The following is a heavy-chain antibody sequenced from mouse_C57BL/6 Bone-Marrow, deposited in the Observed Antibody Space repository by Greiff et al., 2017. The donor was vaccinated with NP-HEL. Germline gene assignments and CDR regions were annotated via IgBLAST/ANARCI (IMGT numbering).Heavy chain of an antibody. CDR3: ARAATTGGDWYFDV. CDR2: INPNYGTT. CDR1: GYSFTDYN. Sequence: VQLKQSGPELVKPGASVKISCKASGYSFTDYNMNWVKQSNGKSLEWIGVINPNYGTTSYNQKFKGKATLTVDQSSSTAYMQLNSLTSEDSAVDYYARAATTGGDWYFDVWGTGTTVTVSS. D-gene: IGHD1-1*01. V-gene: IGHV1-39*01. J-gene: IGHJ1*03.